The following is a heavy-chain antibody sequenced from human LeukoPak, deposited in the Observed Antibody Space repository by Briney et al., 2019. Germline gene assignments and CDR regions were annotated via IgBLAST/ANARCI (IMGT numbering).Heavy chain of an antibody. CDR3: AINGGD. D-gene: IGHD3-10*01. CDR1: GFTFSMYW. V-gene: IGHV3-7*01. CDR2: LKQDASGK. Sequence: PGGSLRLSCAASGFTFSMYWMSWVRQAPGKGLEWVASLKQDASGKYYVDSVKGRFTISRDNAKNSLYLQMNSLRAEDTAVYYCAINGGDWGQGTLVTVSS. J-gene: IGHJ4*02.